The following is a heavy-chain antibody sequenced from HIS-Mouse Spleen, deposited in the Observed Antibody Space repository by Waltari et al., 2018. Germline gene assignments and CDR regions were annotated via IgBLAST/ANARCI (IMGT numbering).Heavy chain of an antibody. CDR3: AREIPYSSSWYDWYFDL. J-gene: IGHJ2*01. V-gene: IGHV4-34*01. CDR1: GGSFSGYY. CDR2: INHSGST. D-gene: IGHD6-13*01. Sequence: QVQLQQWGAGLLKPSETLSLTCAVYGGSFSGYYWSWIRQPPGKGLEWIGEINHSGSTNDNPPLKRRVTISVDTSKNQFSLKLSSVTAADTAVYYCAREIPYSSSWYDWYFDLWGRGTLVTVSS.